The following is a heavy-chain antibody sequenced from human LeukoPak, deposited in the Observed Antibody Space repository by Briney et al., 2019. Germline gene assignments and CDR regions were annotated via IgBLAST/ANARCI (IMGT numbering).Heavy chain of an antibody. CDR3: ARDLYYYDSSGYPNWFDP. D-gene: IGHD3-22*01. V-gene: IGHV4-34*01. Sequence: SETLSLTCAVYGGSFSGYYWSWIRQPPGKGLEWIGSIYYSGSTYYNPSLKSRVTISVDTSKNQFSLKLSSVTAADTAVYYCARDLYYYDSSGYPNWFDPWGQGTLVTVSS. CDR2: IYYSGST. CDR1: GGSFSGYY. J-gene: IGHJ5*02.